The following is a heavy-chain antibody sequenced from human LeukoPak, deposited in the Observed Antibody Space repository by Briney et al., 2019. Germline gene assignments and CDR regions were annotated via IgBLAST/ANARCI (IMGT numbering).Heavy chain of an antibody. CDR2: ISGSGGST. D-gene: IGHD5-18*01. J-gene: IGHJ6*02. V-gene: IGHV3-23*01. CDR3: ARDRGGYSYGYYYYGMDV. CDR1: GFTFSSYA. Sequence: GGSLRLSCAASGFTFSSYAMSWVRQAPGKGLEWVSAISGSGGSTYYADSVKGRFTISRDNSKNTLYLQMNSLRAEDTAVYYCARDRGGYSYGYYYYGMDVWGQGTTVTVSS.